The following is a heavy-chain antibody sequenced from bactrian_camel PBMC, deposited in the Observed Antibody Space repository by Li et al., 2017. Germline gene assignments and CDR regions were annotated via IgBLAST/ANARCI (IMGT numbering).Heavy chain of an antibody. V-gene: IGHV3S1*01. Sequence: QVQLVESGGGSVQPGGSLRLSCAASGYTYSSICMGWFRQAPGNEREGVAIIYTGADITYYADSVKGRFTISQDNAKNTLYLQMNDLKPEDTAAYYCATNSGPQTFGPQGCRFVYWGLGTQVTVS. CDR3: ATNSGPQTFGPQGCRFVY. D-gene: IGHD3*01. CDR2: IYTGADIT. J-gene: IGHJ4*01. CDR1: GYTYSSIC.